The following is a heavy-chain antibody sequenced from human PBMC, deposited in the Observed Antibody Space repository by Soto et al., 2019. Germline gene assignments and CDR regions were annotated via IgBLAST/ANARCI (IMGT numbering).Heavy chain of an antibody. CDR3: AGAYCSGGSCSHAFDI. J-gene: IGHJ3*02. CDR2: IIPIFGTA. Sequence: QVQLVQSGAEVKKPGSSVKVSCKASGGTFSSYAISWVRQAPGQGLEWMGGIIPIFGTANYAQKFQGRVTITADESTSTAYMELSSLRSEDTAVYYCAGAYCSGGSCSHAFDIRGQGTMVTVSS. V-gene: IGHV1-69*01. D-gene: IGHD2-15*01. CDR1: GGTFSSYA.